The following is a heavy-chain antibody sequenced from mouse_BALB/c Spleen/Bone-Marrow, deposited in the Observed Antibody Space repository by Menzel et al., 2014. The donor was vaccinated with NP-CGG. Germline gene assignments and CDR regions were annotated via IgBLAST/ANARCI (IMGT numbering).Heavy chain of an antibody. D-gene: IGHD1-1*01. CDR1: GYTFTTYT. Sequence: QVQLKHSGAELARPGASVKMSCEASGYTFTTYTMHWVQQRPGQGLEWVGYINPSTGFTNYNQIFKDKATLAADKSSSTAYMQLSSLTSEDSAVYYCARGGFLLRSLALDYWGQGTSVTVSS. J-gene: IGHJ4*01. CDR2: INPSTGFT. CDR3: ARGGFLLRSLALDY. V-gene: IGHV1-4*01.